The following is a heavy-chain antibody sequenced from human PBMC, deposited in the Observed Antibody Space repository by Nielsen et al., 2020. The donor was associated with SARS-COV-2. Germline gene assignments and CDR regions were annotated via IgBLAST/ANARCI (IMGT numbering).Heavy chain of an antibody. CDR1: GFTFSSHA. J-gene: IGHJ5*02. CDR2: VSYDGNE. CDR3: ARETIDYTSSFVDH. Sequence: GESLKISCAASGFTFSSHAMHWVRQAPGKGLEWLTIVSYDGNEHYADSVKGRFTISRDNSKDTLFLQLNSLRPEDTGVYFCARETIDYTSSFVDHWGQGTLVTVSP. V-gene: IGHV3-30*04. D-gene: IGHD4-11*01.